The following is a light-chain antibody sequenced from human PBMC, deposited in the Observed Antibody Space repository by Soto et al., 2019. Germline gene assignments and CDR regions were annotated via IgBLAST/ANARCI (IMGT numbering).Light chain of an antibody. V-gene: IGKV1-5*01. Sequence: IQFTQSPSSLSASVGDRVTITCRASQSITHWLAWYQQKPGKAPTLLIYDASILESGVPSRFSGSGSGTEFTLTIGSLQPDDFATYYCQQYNSYSRPFGQGSKVDI. CDR2: DAS. CDR3: QQYNSYSRP. CDR1: QSITHW. J-gene: IGKJ1*01.